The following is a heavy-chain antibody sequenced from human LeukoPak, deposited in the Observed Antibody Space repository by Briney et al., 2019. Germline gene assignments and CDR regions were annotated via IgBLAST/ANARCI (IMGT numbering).Heavy chain of an antibody. CDR2: ISDRGTYI. J-gene: IGHJ4*02. D-gene: IGHD2-2*01. CDR1: GFTFSTYS. CDR3: ANHLACGSTSCPPFDS. Sequence: GGSLRLSCTASGFTFSTYSMNWVRLAPGKGLEWVASISDRGTYIYYADSVKGRFTISRDNAKNSLYLQMNSLRAEDTAVYYCANHLACGSTSCPPFDSWGQGTLVTVSS. V-gene: IGHV3-21*01.